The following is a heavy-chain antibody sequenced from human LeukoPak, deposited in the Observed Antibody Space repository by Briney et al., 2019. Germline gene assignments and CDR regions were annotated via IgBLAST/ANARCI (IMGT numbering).Heavy chain of an antibody. CDR3: ARVRVGTAMVGGYFDY. CDR1: GGSISSYY. V-gene: IGHV4-4*07. J-gene: IGHJ4*02. Sequence: PSETLSLTCTVSGGSISSYYWSWIRQPAGKGPEWIGRIYTSGSTNYNPSLKSRVTMSVDTSKNQFSLKLSSVTAADTAVYYCARVRVGTAMVGGYFDYWGQGTLVTVSS. D-gene: IGHD5-18*01. CDR2: IYTSGST.